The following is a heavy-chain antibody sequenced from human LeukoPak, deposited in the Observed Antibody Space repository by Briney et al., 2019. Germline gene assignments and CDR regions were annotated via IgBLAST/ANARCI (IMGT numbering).Heavy chain of an antibody. CDR2: IDWDDDK. D-gene: IGHD3-10*01. J-gene: IGHJ4*02. CDR3: ARQPTYYYGSGSHNPFDY. V-gene: IGHV2-70*11. CDR1: GFSLSTSGMC. Sequence: SGPTLVKPTQTLTLTCTFSGFSLSTSGMCVSWIRQPPGKALEWLARIDWDDDKYYSASLKTRLTISKDTSKNQVVLTMTNMDPVDTATYYCARQPTYYYGSGSHNPFDYWGQGTLVTVSS.